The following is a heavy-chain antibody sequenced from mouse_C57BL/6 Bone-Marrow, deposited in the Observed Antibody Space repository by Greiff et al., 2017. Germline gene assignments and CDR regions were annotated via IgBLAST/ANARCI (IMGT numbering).Heavy chain of an antibody. CDR3: TTGYYDYDGGYFDV. CDR1: GFNIKDDY. Sequence: EVQLQQSGAELVRPGASVKLSCTASGFNIKDDYMHWVKQRPEQGLEWIGWIDPENGDTEYASKFQGKATITADTSSNTAYLQLSSLTSEDTAVYYCTTGYYDYDGGYFDVWVTGTTVTVSS. V-gene: IGHV14-4*01. D-gene: IGHD2-4*01. CDR2: IDPENGDT. J-gene: IGHJ1*03.